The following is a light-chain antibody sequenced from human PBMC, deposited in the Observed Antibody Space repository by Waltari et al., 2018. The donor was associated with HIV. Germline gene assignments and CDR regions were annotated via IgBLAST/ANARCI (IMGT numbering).Light chain of an antibody. CDR3: SSYSRGALL. J-gene: IGLJ2*01. CDR2: EVS. V-gene: IGLV2-14*01. CDR1: PTAICSYHY. Sequence: QSVLTQPASVSGSPGPSLTLPCPGTPTAICSYHYVSWYQQSPDKAPKPIIYEVSNRPSGVSSRFSGSKSGNTASLTISGLQAEDEAYYHCSSYSRGALLFGGGTKVTVL.